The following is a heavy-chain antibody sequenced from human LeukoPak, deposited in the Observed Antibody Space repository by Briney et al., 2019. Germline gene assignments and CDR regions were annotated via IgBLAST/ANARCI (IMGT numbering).Heavy chain of an antibody. V-gene: IGHV3-11*01. CDR3: ASEGYSGYDFFDY. CDR1: GLTFSDYY. CDR2: ISSSGSTI. D-gene: IGHD5-12*01. J-gene: IGHJ4*02. Sequence: GGSLRLSCAASGLTFSDYYMSWIRQAPGKGLEWVSYISSSGSTIYYADSVKGRFTISRDNAKNSLYLQMNSLRAEDTAVYYCASEGYSGYDFFDYWGQGTLVTVSS.